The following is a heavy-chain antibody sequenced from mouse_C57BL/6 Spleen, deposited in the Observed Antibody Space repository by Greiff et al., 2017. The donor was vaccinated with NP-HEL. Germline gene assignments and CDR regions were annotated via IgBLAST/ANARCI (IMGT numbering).Heavy chain of an antibody. D-gene: IGHD1-1*01. Sequence: EVMLVESGAELVRPGASVKLSCTASGFNIKDYYMHWVKQRPEQGLEWIGRIDPEDGDTEYAPKFQGKATMTADTSSNTAYLQLSSLTSEDTAVYYCTRDYGSSYNFDYWGQGTTLTVSS. CDR1: GFNIKDYY. CDR3: TRDYGSSYNFDY. J-gene: IGHJ2*01. CDR2: IDPEDGDT. V-gene: IGHV14-1*01.